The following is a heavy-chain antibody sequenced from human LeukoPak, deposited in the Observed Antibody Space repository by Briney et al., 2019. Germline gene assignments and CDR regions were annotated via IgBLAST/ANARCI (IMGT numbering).Heavy chain of an antibody. CDR3: ARAPYYYDSSGYYSPRGYYFDY. J-gene: IGHJ4*02. D-gene: IGHD3-22*01. CDR1: GGSFSGYY. Sequence: PSETLSLTCAVYGGSFSGYYWSWIRQPPGKGLEWIGEINHSGSTNYNPSPKSRVTISVDTSKNQFSLKLSSVTAADTAVYYCARAPYYYDSSGYYSPRGYYFDYWGQGTLVTVSS. V-gene: IGHV4-34*01. CDR2: INHSGST.